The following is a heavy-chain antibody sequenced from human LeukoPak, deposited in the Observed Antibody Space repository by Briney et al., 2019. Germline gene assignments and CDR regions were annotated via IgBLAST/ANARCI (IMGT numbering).Heavy chain of an antibody. CDR2: ISAYNGNT. J-gene: IGHJ4*02. CDR3: AREPSLDPFDY. Sequence: ASVKVSCKASGHTFTSYGISWVRQAPGQGLEWMGWISAYNGNTNYAQKFQSRVTMTRDTSISTAYMELSRLRSDDTAVYYCAREPSLDPFDYWGQGTLVTVSS. V-gene: IGHV1-18*01. CDR1: GHTFTSYG.